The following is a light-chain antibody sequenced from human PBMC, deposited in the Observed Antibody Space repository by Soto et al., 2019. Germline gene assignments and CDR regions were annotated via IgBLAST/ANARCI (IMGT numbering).Light chain of an antibody. CDR3: QQYGSSPWT. Sequence: EIGLTQSPATLSLSPGERATLSCGASQSVSSYLAWYQQKPGQAPRLLIYDASNRATGIPARFSGSGSGTDFTLTISRLEPEDFAVYYCQQYGSSPWTFGQGTKV. CDR2: DAS. J-gene: IGKJ1*01. CDR1: QSVSSY. V-gene: IGKV3D-20*01.